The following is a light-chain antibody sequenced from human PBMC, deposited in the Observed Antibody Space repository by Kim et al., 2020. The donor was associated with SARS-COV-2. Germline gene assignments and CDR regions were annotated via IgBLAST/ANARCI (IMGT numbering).Light chain of an antibody. J-gene: IGKJ1*01. V-gene: IGKV1-33*01. Sequence: DIQMTQSPSSLSASVGDRVTITCQASQDISNFLNWYQQKPGKAPKLLIYDASNLESGVPSRFSGSGSGTDFTFTIRSLQPEDIATYYCQQYANLPRAFGQGTKVDIK. CDR1: QDISNF. CDR3: QQYANLPRA. CDR2: DAS.